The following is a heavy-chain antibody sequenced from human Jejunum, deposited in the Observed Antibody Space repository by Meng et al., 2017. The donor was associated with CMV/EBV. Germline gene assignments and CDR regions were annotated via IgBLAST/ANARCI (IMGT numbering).Heavy chain of an antibody. J-gene: IGHJ4*02. D-gene: IGHD2/OR15-2a*01. CDR1: FSAYA. CDR2: INPGGGKT. V-gene: IGHV3-23*01. Sequence: FSAYATRWGRPQAPGEGLEGGSGINPGGGKTFHADSVRGRFNLSRNNSKNTVDLQMRSLRAEDTAVYYCVKDYPATSLVNYGNVFFDDWGLGTLVTVSS. CDR3: VKDYPATSLVNYGNVFFDD.